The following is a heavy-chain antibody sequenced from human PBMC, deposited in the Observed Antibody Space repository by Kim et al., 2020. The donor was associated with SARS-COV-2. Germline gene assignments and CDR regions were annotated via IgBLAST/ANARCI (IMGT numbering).Heavy chain of an antibody. V-gene: IGHV1-69*04. CDR2: IIHILGIA. CDR3: ARDVWDDITFDY. CDR1: GGTFSSYA. Sequence: SVKVSCKASGGTFSSYAISWVRQAPGQGLEWMGRIIHILGIASYAQKFQGRVTITADKSTSTAYMELSSLRSEDTAVYYCARDVWDDITFDYWGQGTLVTVSS. D-gene: IGHD3-16*01. J-gene: IGHJ4*02.